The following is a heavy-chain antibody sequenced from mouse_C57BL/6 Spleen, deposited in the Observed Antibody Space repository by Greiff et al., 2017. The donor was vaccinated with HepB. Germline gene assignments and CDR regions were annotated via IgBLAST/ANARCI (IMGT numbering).Heavy chain of an antibody. V-gene: IGHV3-6*01. J-gene: IGHJ1*03. CDR3: ASEGDYYGSSYPPDFDV. CDR2: ISYDGSN. CDR1: GYSITSGYY. D-gene: IGHD1-1*01. Sequence: EVKLQQSGPGLVKPSQSLSLTCSVTGYSITSGYYWNWIRQFPGNKLEWMGYISYDGSNNYNPSLKNRISITRDTSKNQFFLKLNSVTTEDTATYYCASEGDYYGSSYPPDFDVWGTGTTVTVSS.